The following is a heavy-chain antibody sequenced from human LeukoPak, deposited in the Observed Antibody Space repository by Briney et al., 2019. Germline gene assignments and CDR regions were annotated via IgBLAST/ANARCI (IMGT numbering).Heavy chain of an antibody. Sequence: SETLSLTCTVAGGSIRDYYLSWIRQPPGKGLEWIGYIYDSGSTNYNPSLKSRVTISVDTSKKYLSLKLSSVTAADTAVYYYARELVRGVIGAFDIWGQGTMVTVSS. J-gene: IGHJ3*02. V-gene: IGHV4-59*01. CDR1: GGSIRDYY. CDR2: IYDSGST. CDR3: ARELVRGVIGAFDI. D-gene: IGHD3-10*01.